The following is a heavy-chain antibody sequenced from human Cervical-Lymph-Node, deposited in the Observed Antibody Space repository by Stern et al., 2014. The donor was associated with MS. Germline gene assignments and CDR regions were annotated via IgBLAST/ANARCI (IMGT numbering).Heavy chain of an antibody. V-gene: IGHV3-33*01. CDR2: IWSDGSNR. CDR1: GFTFSSSG. J-gene: IGHJ1*01. D-gene: IGHD2-15*01. Sequence: VQLVESGGGVVQPGGSLRLSCAASGFTFSSSGMHWVRQAPGKGLEWLAIIWSDGSNRYYADSVKGRLTIPRDNSKNTLYLQMNSLRAEDTAVYYCAREGGTTAEYFQHWGQGPLVTVSS. CDR3: AREGGTTAEYFQH.